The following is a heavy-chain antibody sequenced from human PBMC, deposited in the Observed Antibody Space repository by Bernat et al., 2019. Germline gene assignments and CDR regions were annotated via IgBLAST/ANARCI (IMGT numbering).Heavy chain of an antibody. CDR2: ISSNGGST. D-gene: IGHD3-10*01. Sequence: EVQLVESGGGLVQPGGSLRLSCSASGFTFSSYAMHWVRQAPGKGLEYVSAISSNGGSTYYADSVKGRFTISRDNSKNTLYLQMSSLRAEETAVYYCVKFSGANYYGSGSKGPDFDYWGQGTLVTVSS. J-gene: IGHJ4*02. CDR3: VKFSGANYYGSGSKGPDFDY. V-gene: IGHV3-64D*06. CDR1: GFTFSSYA.